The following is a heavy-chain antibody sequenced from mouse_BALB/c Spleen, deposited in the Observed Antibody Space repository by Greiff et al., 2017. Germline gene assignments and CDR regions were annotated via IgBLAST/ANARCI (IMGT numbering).Heavy chain of an antibody. CDR1: GFSLTSYG. V-gene: IGHV2-9*02. J-gene: IGHJ4*01. CDR2: IWAGGST. Sequence: VQLQESGPGLVAPSQSLSITCTVSGFSLTSYGVHWVRQPPGKGLEWLGVIWAGGSTNYNSALMSRLSISKDSSKSQVFLKMNSLQTDDTAMYYCAREGIFYYYGRDAMDYWGQGTSVTVSS. D-gene: IGHD1-1*01. CDR3: AREGIFYYYGRDAMDY.